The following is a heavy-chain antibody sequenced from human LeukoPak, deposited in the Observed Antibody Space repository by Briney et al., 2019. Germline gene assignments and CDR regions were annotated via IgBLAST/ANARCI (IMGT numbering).Heavy chain of an antibody. D-gene: IGHD5-12*01. CDR2: ISGSGCST. Sequence: GGSLRLSCAASGFTFSSYAMSWVRQAPGKGREWVSGISGSGCSTYFADSVKGRCTISRDNSKNTLYLPMNSLRAEDTAVYYCAKETGYSGYDYGDYWGQGTLVTVSS. J-gene: IGHJ4*02. CDR1: GFTFSSYA. CDR3: AKETGYSGYDYGDY. V-gene: IGHV3-23*01.